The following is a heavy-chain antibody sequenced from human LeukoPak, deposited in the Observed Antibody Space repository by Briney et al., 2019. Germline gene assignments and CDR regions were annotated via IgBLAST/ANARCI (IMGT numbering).Heavy chain of an antibody. CDR1: GFTFSSYG. D-gene: IGHD1-26*01. V-gene: IGHV3-33*06. CDR3: AKDRWEESSVFDY. J-gene: IGHJ4*02. Sequence: GGSLRLSCAASGFTFSSYGMHWVRQAPGKGLEWVAVIWYDGSNKYYADSVKGRFTISRDNSKNTLYLQMNSLRAEDTAVCYCAKDRWEESSVFDYWGQGTLVTVSS. CDR2: IWYDGSNK.